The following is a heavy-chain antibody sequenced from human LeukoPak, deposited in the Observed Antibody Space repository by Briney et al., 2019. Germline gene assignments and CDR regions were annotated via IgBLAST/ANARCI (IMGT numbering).Heavy chain of an antibody. CDR3: ASLSGDRNEG. CDR1: GFTFSNYC. D-gene: IGHD1-1*01. CDR2: IIDDGSNT. J-gene: IGHJ4*02. V-gene: IGHV3-74*01. Sequence: GGSLNLSCAASGFTFSNYCMHWVRQPPGKVLVWVSVIIDDGSNTKYADSVKGRFTISRDNGKNTLYLQMNSLRAEDTAVYYCASLSGDRNEGWGQGTLVTVSS.